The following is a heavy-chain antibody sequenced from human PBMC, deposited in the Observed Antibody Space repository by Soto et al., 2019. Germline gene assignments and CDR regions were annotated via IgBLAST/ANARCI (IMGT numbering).Heavy chain of an antibody. Sequence: EVQLAESGGGLAQPGGSLRLSCAASGFTLSGYAMDWVRQAPGKGLEYVSGISSNGVGTYYANSVQGRFTISRDNSKNAVDLQMGSLRPEDMAVYYCARRARPAFYYMDVWGKGTTVTVSS. J-gene: IGHJ6*03. D-gene: IGHD6-6*01. CDR3: ARRARPAFYYMDV. V-gene: IGHV3-64*01. CDR1: GFTLSGYA. CDR2: ISSNGVGT.